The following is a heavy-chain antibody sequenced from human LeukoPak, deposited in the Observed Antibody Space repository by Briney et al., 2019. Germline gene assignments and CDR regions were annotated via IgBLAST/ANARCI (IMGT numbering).Heavy chain of an antibody. D-gene: IGHD2-15*01. CDR2: ISGCSSTI. Sequence: GGSLRLSCAASGFTFSSYSFNWVRQAPGKGLEWVSYISGCSSTIYYADSVKGRFTISRDNAKNSLYLQMNSLRAEDTAAYYCARAGYCSGGSCIRSFDPWGQGTLVTVSS. CDR1: GFTFSSYS. CDR3: ARAGYCSGGSCIRSFDP. V-gene: IGHV3-48*01. J-gene: IGHJ5*02.